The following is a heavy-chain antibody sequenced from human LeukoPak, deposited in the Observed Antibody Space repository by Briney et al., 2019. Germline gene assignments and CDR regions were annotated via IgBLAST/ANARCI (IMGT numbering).Heavy chain of an antibody. J-gene: IGHJ4*02. CDR1: GFTFNNYW. V-gene: IGHV3-74*03. Sequence: GGSLRLSCAASGFTFNNYWMHWVRQAPGKGLVWVSHINSDGSSTTYADSVKGRFTISKDNAKNTLYLQMNSLRAEDTAVYYCARVHGYVSGAFDYWGQGTLVTVSS. CDR3: ARVHGYVSGAFDY. D-gene: IGHD5-12*01. CDR2: INSDGSST.